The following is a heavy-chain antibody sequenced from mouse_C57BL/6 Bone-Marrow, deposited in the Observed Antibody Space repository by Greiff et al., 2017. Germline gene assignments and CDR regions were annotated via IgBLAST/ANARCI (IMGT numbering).Heavy chain of an antibody. CDR2: ISSGGSYT. Sequence: DVKLVESGGDLVKPGGSLKLSCAASGFTFSSYGMSWVRQTPDKRLEWVATISSGGSYTYYPDSVKGRFTISRDNATNTLYLQLRSMTSEDTAMYYCAKHSQLRPYYYDLDYWGQGTSVTVSS. V-gene: IGHV5-6*02. CDR3: AKHSQLRPYYYDLDY. J-gene: IGHJ4*01. CDR1: GFTFSSYG. D-gene: IGHD3-2*02.